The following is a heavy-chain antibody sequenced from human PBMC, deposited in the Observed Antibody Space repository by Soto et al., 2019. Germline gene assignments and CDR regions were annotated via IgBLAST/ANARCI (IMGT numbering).Heavy chain of an antibody. V-gene: IGHV4-30-2*01. D-gene: IGHD1-1*01. CDR3: AREMATTFDAFDI. J-gene: IGHJ3*02. CDR2: IYHSGST. CDR1: GGSISSGGYS. Sequence: LSLTCAVSGGSISSGGYSWSWIRQPPGKGLEWIGYIYHSGSTYYNPSLKSRVTISVDRSKNQFSLKLSSVTAADTAVYYCAREMATTFDAFDIWGQGTMVTVSS.